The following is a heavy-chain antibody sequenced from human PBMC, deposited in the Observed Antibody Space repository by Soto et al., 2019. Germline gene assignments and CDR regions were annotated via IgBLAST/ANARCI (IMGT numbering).Heavy chain of an antibody. V-gene: IGHV3-23*01. CDR2: ISRSVIGSA. CDR3: ARGRYLDSSDYWVANLPFDH. CDR1: GFTFNSYV. D-gene: IGHD3-22*01. J-gene: IGHJ4*02. Sequence: GSLRLSCAASGFTFNSYVMTCVRQAPWEGLEWVSSISRSVIGSAYYADSVKGRFTISRDNSENTLFLQMNNLRDEDTALYYCARGRYLDSSDYWVANLPFDHWGLGTLVTVSS.